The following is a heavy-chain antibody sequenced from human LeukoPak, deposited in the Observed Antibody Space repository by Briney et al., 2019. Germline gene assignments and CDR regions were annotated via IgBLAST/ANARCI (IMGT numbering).Heavy chain of an antibody. Sequence: GESLKISCKGSGYSFINYWIAWVRQMPGKGLEWMGSIYPGDSDTRDSPSFQGQVTISADKSISTAYLQWRSLKASDTAMYYCARPPSGSGTYWTDYWGQGTLVTVSS. V-gene: IGHV5-51*01. CDR1: GYSFINYW. D-gene: IGHD3-10*01. J-gene: IGHJ4*02. CDR2: IYPGDSDT. CDR3: ARPPSGSGTYWTDY.